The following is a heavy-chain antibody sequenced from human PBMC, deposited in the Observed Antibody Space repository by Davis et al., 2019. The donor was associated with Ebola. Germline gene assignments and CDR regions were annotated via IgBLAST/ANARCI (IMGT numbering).Heavy chain of an antibody. J-gene: IGHJ5*02. V-gene: IGHV1-2*02. Sequence: ASVKVSCKASGYTFTGYYMHWVRQAPGQGLEWMGWINPNSGGTNYAQNFQGRVTMTRDTSISTAYMELSSLRSADTAVYFCTRDLGTRGGWFGPWGQGTLVTVSS. CDR3: TRDLGTRGGWFGP. CDR1: GYTFTGYY. CDR2: INPNSGGT. D-gene: IGHD3-16*01.